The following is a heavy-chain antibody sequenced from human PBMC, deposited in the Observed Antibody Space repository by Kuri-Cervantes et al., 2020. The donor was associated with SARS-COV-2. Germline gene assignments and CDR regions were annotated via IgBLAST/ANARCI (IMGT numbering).Heavy chain of an antibody. D-gene: IGHD3-3*01. CDR3: AATDDFWSGYSSSGYYYGMDV. J-gene: IGHJ6*02. V-gene: IGHV1-69*13. CDR2: IIPMFGTA. CDR1: GDSFSSYS. Sequence: SVKVSCKASGDSFSSYSFNWVRQAPGQGLEWMGGIIPMFGTADYAQKFQGRVTITADESTSTVYMELTSLRSDDTAMYYCAATDDFWSGYSSSGYYYGMDVWGQGTTVTVSS.